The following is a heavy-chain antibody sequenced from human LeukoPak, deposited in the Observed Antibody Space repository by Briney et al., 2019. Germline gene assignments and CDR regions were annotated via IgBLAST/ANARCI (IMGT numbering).Heavy chain of an antibody. D-gene: IGHD3-22*01. CDR1: GGSIRSYY. V-gene: IGHV4-59*08. J-gene: IGHJ3*02. Sequence: PSETPSLTCAVSGGSIRSYYWSWIRQPPGEGLEWIGYIYYSESINYNPSLKSRITISVDTSKNQFSLKLNSVTAADTAVYFCARVGGYPLSAFDIWGQGTMVTVSS. CDR3: ARVGGYPLSAFDI. CDR2: IYYSESI.